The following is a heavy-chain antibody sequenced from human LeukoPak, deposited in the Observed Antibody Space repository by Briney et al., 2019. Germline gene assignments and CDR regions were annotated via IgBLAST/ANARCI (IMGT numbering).Heavy chain of an antibody. V-gene: IGHV3-21*04. CDR1: GFTFSSYS. CDR2: ISSSSSYI. D-gene: IGHD3-22*01. Sequence: PGGSLRLSCAASGFTFSSYSMNWVRQAPGKGLEWVSSISSSSSYIYYADSVKGRFTISRDNSKNTLYLQMNSLRAEDTAVYYCAKDPSYYYDSSGYYRFDYWGQGTLVTVSS. J-gene: IGHJ4*02. CDR3: AKDPSYYYDSSGYYRFDY.